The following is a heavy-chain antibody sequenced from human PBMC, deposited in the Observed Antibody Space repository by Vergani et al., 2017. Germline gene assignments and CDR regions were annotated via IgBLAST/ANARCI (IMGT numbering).Heavy chain of an antibody. CDR3: ARAGKCSGGSCRDY. CDR2: IKQDGSEK. Sequence: EVQLVESGGGLVQPGGSLRLSCAASGFTFSSYWMSWVRQAPGKGLEWVANIKQDGSEKDYVDSVKGRFTISRDNAKNSLDLQMNSLRAEDTAVYYCARAGKCSGGSCRDYWGQGTLVTVSS. J-gene: IGHJ4*02. CDR1: GFTFSSYW. D-gene: IGHD2-15*01. V-gene: IGHV3-7*01.